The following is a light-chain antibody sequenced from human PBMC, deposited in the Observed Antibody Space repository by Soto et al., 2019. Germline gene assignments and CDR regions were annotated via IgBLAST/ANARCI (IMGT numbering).Light chain of an antibody. CDR3: QQFYDYPLT. CDR2: GAS. Sequence: EIVLTQSPGTLSLSPGERATLSCRASQSVSSHLAWYQQRPGQAPRLLIYGASSRATGIPDRFSGSGSGTDFTLTISRLEPEDFATYYCQQFYDYPLTFGGGTKVEIK. CDR1: QSVSSH. V-gene: IGKV3-20*01. J-gene: IGKJ4*01.